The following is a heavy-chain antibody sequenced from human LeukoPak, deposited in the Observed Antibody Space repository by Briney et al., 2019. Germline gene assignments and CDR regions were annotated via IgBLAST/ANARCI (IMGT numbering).Heavy chain of an antibody. CDR2: ISGSGGST. D-gene: IGHD4-23*01. Sequence: GGSLRLSXAASGFTFSSYAMSWVRQAPGKGLEWVSAISGSGGSTYYADSVKGRFTISRDNSKNTLYLQMNSLRAEDTAVYYCAGGNRRMVDAFDIWGQGTMVTVSS. J-gene: IGHJ3*02. CDR1: GFTFSSYA. CDR3: AGGNRRMVDAFDI. V-gene: IGHV3-23*01.